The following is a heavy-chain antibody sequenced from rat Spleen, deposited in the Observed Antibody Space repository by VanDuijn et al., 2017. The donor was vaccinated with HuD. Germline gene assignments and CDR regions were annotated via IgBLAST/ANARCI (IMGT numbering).Heavy chain of an antibody. CDR1: GFTFNHYW. CDR3: VRQDTSGYSNWFAY. J-gene: IGHJ3*01. D-gene: IGHD4-3*01. Sequence: EVRLVESGGGLVQPGRSLKLSCEASGFTFNHYWMTWIRQAPGKGLEWVASISPSGGATYYRDSVKGRFTVSRDNAKNTLYLQLDSLRSEDTATYYCVRQDTSGYSNWFAYWGQGTLVTVSS. CDR2: ISPSGGAT. V-gene: IGHV5-31*01.